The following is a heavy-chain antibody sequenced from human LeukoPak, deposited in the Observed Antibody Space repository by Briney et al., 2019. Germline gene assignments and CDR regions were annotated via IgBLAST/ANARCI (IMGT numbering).Heavy chain of an antibody. Sequence: TGGSLRLSCAASGFTFDDYAMHWVHQAPGKGLEWVSLISGDGGSTYYADSVKGRFTISRNNSKNSLYLQMNSLRTEDTALYYCAKELRSSGWPYFFYYWGQGTLVTVSS. V-gene: IGHV3-43*02. CDR1: GFTFDDYA. CDR3: AKELRSSGWPYFFYY. J-gene: IGHJ4*02. CDR2: ISGDGGST. D-gene: IGHD6-19*01.